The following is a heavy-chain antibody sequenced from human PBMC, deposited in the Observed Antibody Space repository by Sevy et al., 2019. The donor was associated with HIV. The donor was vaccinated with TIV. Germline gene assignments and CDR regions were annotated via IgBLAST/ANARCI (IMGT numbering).Heavy chain of an antibody. V-gene: IGHV4-30-2*01. CDR2: IYHSGST. J-gene: IGHJ6*02. Sequence: SDTLSLTCAVSGGSISSGGYSWSWIRQPPGKGLEWIGYIYHSGSTYYNPSLKSRVTISVDRSKNQFSLKLSSVTAADTAVYYCARGLPPYMADYYYYYGMDVWGQGTTVTVSS. CDR1: GGSISSGGYS. CDR3: ARGLPPYMADYYYYYGMDV. D-gene: IGHD6-19*01.